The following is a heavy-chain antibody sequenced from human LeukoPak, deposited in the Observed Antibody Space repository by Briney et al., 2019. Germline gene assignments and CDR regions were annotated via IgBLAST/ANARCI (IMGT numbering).Heavy chain of an antibody. CDR3: ARHGGTRVTLAEVYYFDY. D-gene: IGHD4-11*01. Sequence: SETLSLTCSVSGGSITTSSYYWGWIRQPPEKGLEWIGSIYYTGGTHYSPSLKSRVTISVDTSKNQFSLKLTSVTAADTAVYYCARHGGTRVTLAEVYYFDYWGQGALVTVSS. V-gene: IGHV4-39*01. CDR2: IYYTGGT. CDR1: GGSITTSSYY. J-gene: IGHJ4*02.